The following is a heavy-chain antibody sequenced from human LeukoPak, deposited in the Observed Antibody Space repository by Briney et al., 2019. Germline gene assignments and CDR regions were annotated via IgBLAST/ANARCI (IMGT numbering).Heavy chain of an antibody. J-gene: IGHJ4*02. D-gene: IGHD6-19*01. CDR1: GGTFSSYA. V-gene: IGHV1-69*01. Sequence: SVKVSCKASGGTFSSYAISWVRQAPGQGLEWMGGIIPIFGTANYAQKFQGRATITADESTNTAYMELSSLRSEDTAVYYCARGNWDSSGWYYDYWGQGTLVTVSS. CDR3: ARGNWDSSGWYYDY. CDR2: IIPIFGTA.